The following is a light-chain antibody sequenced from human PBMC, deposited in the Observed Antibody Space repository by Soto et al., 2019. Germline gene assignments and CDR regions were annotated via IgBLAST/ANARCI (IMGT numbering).Light chain of an antibody. CDR1: SSDVGGYNY. Sequence: QSALTQPPSASGSPGQSVTISCTGTSSDVGGYNYVSWYQQHPGKAPKLMIYEVTKRPSGVPDRFSGSKSGNTASLTVSGLQAEDEGDYYCSSYAGSNNLVIFGGGTKVTV. J-gene: IGLJ2*01. CDR2: EVT. V-gene: IGLV2-8*01. CDR3: SSYAGSNNLVI.